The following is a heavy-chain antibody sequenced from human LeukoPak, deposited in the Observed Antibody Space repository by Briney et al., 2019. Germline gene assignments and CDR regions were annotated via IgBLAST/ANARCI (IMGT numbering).Heavy chain of an antibody. CDR1: GFTFSDYG. Sequence: GGTLRLSCAASGFTFSDYGMSWVRQAPGKGLEWVSDISGRGTFYADSVKGRFTISRDNSKNTVDLQMNSLRAEHTAVYYCAKGHRDVDYWGQGTLVTVSS. V-gene: IGHV3-23*01. CDR3: AKGHRDVDY. J-gene: IGHJ4*02. CDR2: ISGRGT.